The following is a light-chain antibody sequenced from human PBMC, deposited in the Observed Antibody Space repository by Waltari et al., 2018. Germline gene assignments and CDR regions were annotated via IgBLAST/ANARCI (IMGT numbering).Light chain of an antibody. Sequence: YDLTQPSSVSVSPGQTATITCSGDVLAEKYVRWFQQKPGQAPTLILYKDTERPSGIPGRFSGSSSGSTVTLTIRGALLEDEADYHCHAAADNNWFFGGGTKLTVL. CDR1: VLAEKY. J-gene: IGLJ2*01. CDR2: KDT. V-gene: IGLV3-27*01. CDR3: HAAADNNWF.